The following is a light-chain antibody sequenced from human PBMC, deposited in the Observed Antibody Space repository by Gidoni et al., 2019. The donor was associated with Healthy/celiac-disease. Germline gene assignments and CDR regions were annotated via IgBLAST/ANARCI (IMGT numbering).Light chain of an antibody. CDR3: QAWDSSTRHVV. CDR1: KLGDKY. V-gene: IGLV3-1*01. J-gene: IGLJ2*01. Sequence: SYELTQPPSVSVSPGQTASITCSGDKLGDKYACWYQQKPGQSPVLVIYQDSKRPSGIPERFSGSNSGNTATLIISGTQAMDEADYYWQAWDSSTRHVVFGGGTKLTVL. CDR2: QDS.